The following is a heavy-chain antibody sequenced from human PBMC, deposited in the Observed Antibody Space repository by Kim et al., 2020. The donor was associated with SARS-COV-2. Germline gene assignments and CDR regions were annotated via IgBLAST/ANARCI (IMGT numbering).Heavy chain of an antibody. V-gene: IGHV3-7*04. Sequence: GGSLRLSCAASGFTFSSYWMSWVRQAPGKGLEWVANIKQDGSEKYNVDSVKGRFTISRNNAKDSLYLQMNSPRAEDTAVYYCARASLITLWLPPAYWGQGTLVTVSS. CDR2: IKQDGSEK. CDR3: ARASLITLWLPPAY. D-gene: IGHD6-19*01. J-gene: IGHJ4*02. CDR1: GFTFSSYW.